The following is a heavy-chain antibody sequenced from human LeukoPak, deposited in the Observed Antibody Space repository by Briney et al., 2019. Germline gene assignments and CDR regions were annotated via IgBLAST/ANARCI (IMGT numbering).Heavy chain of an antibody. CDR1: GFTFSSYA. J-gene: IGHJ4*02. V-gene: IGHV3-64*04. D-gene: IGHD6-19*01. CDR3: AKGGIAVANDY. CDR2: ISSNGGST. Sequence: GGSLRLSCSASGFTFSSYAMHWVRQAPGKGLEYVSAISSNGGSTYYADSVKGRFTISRDNSKNTLYLQMNSLRAEDTAVYYCAKGGIAVANDYWGQGTLVTVSS.